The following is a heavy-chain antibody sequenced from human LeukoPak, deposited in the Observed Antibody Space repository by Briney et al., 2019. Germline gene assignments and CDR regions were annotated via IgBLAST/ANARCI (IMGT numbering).Heavy chain of an antibody. CDR3: AMTTYYYDSSGYRIPFDY. CDR2: IIPILGIA. V-gene: IGHV1-69*04. D-gene: IGHD3-22*01. Sequence: GASVKVSCKASGGTFSSYAISWVRQAPGQGLEWMGRIIPILGIANYAQKFQGRVTITADKSTSTAYMELSSLRSEDTAVYYCAMTTYYYDSSGYRIPFDYWGQGTLVTVSS. J-gene: IGHJ4*02. CDR1: GGTFSSYA.